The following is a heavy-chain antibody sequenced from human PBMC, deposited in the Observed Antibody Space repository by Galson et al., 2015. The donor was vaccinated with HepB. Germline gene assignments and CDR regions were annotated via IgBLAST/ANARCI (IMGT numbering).Heavy chain of an antibody. D-gene: IGHD3-22*01. J-gene: IGHJ4*02. CDR2: IKSKTDGGTT. CDR3: TRDVDNYDGSGYYFDY. Sequence: SLRLSCAASGFTFSNAWMSWVRQAPGKGLEWVGRIKSKTDGGTTDYAAPVKGRFTISRDDSKITLYLQMNSLKTEDTAVYYGTRDVDNYDGSGYYFDYWGQRTLVTVSS. V-gene: IGHV3-15*01. CDR1: GFTFSNAW.